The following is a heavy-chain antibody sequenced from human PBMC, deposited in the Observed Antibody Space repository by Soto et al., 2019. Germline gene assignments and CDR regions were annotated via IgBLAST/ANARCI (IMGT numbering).Heavy chain of an antibody. CDR1: GFTVITNY. Sequence: GGSLRLSCAASGFTVITNYMSWVLQAPGKGLDWFSLIYTVVSTYYADSWKGRFSISRDKSKNTLYLQMNSLRAEDTAVYYCARGQPDSGTYFAFDSWGQGTMVIV. CDR2: IYTVVST. D-gene: IGHD1-26*01. J-gene: IGHJ3*02. V-gene: IGHV3-66*01. CDR3: ARGQPDSGTYFAFDS.